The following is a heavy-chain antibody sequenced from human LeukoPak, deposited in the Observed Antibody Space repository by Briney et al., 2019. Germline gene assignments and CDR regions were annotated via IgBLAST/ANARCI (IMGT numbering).Heavy chain of an antibody. V-gene: IGHV3-30-3*01. CDR3: ARDKHGDLLYEYFQH. CDR1: GFTFSSYA. CDR2: ISYDGSNK. Sequence: PGGSLRLSCAASGFTFSSYAMHWVRQAPGKGLEWVAVISYDGSNKYYADSVKGRFTISRDNSKNTLYLQMNSLRAEDTAVYYCARDKHGDLLYEYFQHWGQGTLVTVSS. D-gene: IGHD4-17*01. J-gene: IGHJ1*01.